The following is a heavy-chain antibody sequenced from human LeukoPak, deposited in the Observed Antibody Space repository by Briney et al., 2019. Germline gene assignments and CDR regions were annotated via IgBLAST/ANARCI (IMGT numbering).Heavy chain of an antibody. V-gene: IGHV4-59*12. CDR2: IYYSGST. CDR1: GGSISSYY. J-gene: IGHJ4*02. Sequence: SETLSLTCTVSGGSISSYYWSWIRQPPGKGLEWIGYIYYSGSTYYNPSLKSRVTISVDTSKNQFSLKLSSVTAADTAVYYCARTYYYDSSGYWARAYWGQGTLVTVSS. CDR3: ARTYYYDSSGYWARAY. D-gene: IGHD3-22*01.